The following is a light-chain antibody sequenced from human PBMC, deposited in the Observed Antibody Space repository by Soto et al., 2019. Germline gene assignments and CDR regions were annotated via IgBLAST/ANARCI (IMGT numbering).Light chain of an antibody. CDR2: GAS. J-gene: IGKJ1*01. Sequence: ESVLTQSPGTLSLSPGERATLSCRASQTIIGNYLAWYQQKPGQAPRLLIYGASNRATGVPDRFSGSYSGTEFTLTISSLQSDDFATYYCQQYTTYWTFGQGTKVEIK. CDR1: QTIIGNY. V-gene: IGKV3-20*01. CDR3: QQYTTYWT.